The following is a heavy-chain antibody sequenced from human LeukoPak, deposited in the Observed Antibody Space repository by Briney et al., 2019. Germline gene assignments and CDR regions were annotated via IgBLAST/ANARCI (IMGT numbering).Heavy chain of an antibody. J-gene: IGHJ4*02. D-gene: IGHD2-2*01. CDR2: ISGSGGST. Sequence: GGSLRLSCAASGFTFSSYAMSWVRQAPGKGLEWVSAISGSGGSTYYADSVKGRFTISRDNSKNTLYLQMNSLRAEDTAVYYCAKDRIPYCSSTSCYPFDYWGQGTLVTVSS. CDR1: GFTFSSYA. V-gene: IGHV3-23*01. CDR3: AKDRIPYCSSTSCYPFDY.